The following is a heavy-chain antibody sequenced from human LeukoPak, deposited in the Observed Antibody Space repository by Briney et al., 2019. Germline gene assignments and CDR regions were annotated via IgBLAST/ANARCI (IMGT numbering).Heavy chain of an antibody. CDR3: ARAPWELLCSQPCRSHWFDP. V-gene: IGHV1-2*02. Sequence: GASVKVSCKASGYTFTGYYMHWVRQAPGQGLEWMGWINPNSGGTNYAQKVQGRVTMTRDTSISTAYMELSRLRSDDTAVYYCARAPWELLCSQPCRSHWFDPWGQGTLVTVSS. J-gene: IGHJ5*02. CDR1: GYTFTGYY. CDR2: INPNSGGT. D-gene: IGHD1-26*01.